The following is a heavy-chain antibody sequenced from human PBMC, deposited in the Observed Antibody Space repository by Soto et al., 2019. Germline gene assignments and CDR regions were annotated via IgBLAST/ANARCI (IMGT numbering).Heavy chain of an antibody. Sequence: GGSLRLSCAACGFTFSSYWMSLVRQAPGKGLEWVANIKQDGSEKYYVDSVKGRFTISRDNAKNSLYLQMNSLRAEDTAVYYCARFYYDSSGYLPSPYYYYYGMDVWGQGTTVTVSS. D-gene: IGHD3-22*01. CDR3: ARFYYDSSGYLPSPYYYYYGMDV. V-gene: IGHV3-7*04. CDR2: IKQDGSEK. J-gene: IGHJ6*02. CDR1: GFTFSSYW.